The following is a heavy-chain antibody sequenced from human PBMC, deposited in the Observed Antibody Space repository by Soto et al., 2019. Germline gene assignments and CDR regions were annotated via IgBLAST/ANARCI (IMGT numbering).Heavy chain of an antibody. J-gene: IGHJ6*02. Sequence: QVQLQESGPGLVKPSETLSLTCTVSGGSVSSGSYYWSWIRQPPGKGLEWIGYIYYSGSTNYNPSLKRRVTISVDTSKNQFSLKLSSVTAADTAVYYCARASGYCSGGSCYYYYYGMDVWGQGTTVTVSS. CDR1: GGSVSSGSYY. CDR2: IYYSGST. V-gene: IGHV4-61*01. D-gene: IGHD2-15*01. CDR3: ARASGYCSGGSCYYYYYGMDV.